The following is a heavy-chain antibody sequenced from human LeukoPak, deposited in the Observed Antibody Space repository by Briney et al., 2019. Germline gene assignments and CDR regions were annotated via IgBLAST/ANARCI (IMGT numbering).Heavy chain of an antibody. CDR2: IIPIFGTA. D-gene: IGHD3-3*01. V-gene: IGHV1-69*05. J-gene: IGHJ4*02. Sequence: SVKVSCKASGGTFSSYAISWVRQAPGQGLEWMGRIIPIFGTANYAQKFQGRVTITTDESTSAAYMELSSLRSEDTAVYYCARSPTYDFWSGSPGYWGQGTLVTVSS. CDR3: ARSPTYDFWSGSPGY. CDR1: GGTFSSYA.